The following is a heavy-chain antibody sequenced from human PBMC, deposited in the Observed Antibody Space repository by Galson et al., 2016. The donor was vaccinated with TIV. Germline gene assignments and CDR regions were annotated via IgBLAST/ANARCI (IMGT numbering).Heavy chain of an antibody. CDR2: ISPSGSRT. D-gene: IGHD4-23*01. CDR3: AGGGTDYGGSGYLDY. V-gene: IGHV1-46*01. J-gene: IGHJ4*02. CDR1: GGSLSSFA. Sequence: SVKVSCKASGGSLSSFAISWVRQAPGQGLEWMGIISPSGSRTTFAPNFQGRLTMTRDTSTSPVYMDLSSPKSEDTAVYYWAGGGTDYGGSGYLDYWGQGTLVTVSS.